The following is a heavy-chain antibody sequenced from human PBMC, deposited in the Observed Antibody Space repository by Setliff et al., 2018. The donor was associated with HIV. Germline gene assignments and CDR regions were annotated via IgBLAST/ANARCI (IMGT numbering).Heavy chain of an antibody. D-gene: IGHD2-8*01. CDR3: ATGLIMAPDY. J-gene: IGHJ4*02. V-gene: IGHV4-34*01. Sequence: SETLSLTCAVYGESFNTYFWSWIRQPPGKGLEWIGQINHNGSTNYNPSLRSRVTISIGTSKNQFSLKLSSVTAADTAVYYCATGLIMAPDYWGQGSLVTVSS. CDR1: GESFNTYF. CDR2: INHNGST.